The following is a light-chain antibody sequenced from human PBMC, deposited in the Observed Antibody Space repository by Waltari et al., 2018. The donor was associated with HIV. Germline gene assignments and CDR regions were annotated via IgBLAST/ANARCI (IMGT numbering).Light chain of an antibody. CDR1: TSNIGNNH. Sequence: QSVLTQPPSASGTPGQRVTISCSGGTSNIGNNHVYWYHHLPGTTPKLRLYRTDQRPSGVPDRFSGSKSGTSASLAISGLRSDDEADYYCAAWDDSLSGVVFGGGTKLTVL. CDR3: AAWDDSLSGVV. V-gene: IGLV1-47*01. CDR2: RTD. J-gene: IGLJ2*01.